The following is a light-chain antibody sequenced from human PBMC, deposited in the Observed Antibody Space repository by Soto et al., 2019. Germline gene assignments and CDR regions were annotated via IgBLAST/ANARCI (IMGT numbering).Light chain of an antibody. CDR2: AAS. Sequence: DIQMTQSPSSLSASLGDRVTITCRAGQSVVTYLNWYLQKPGKAPKLLIYAASNLQSGVPSRFSGSGSGTDFTLTISSLQPEDFATYFCQPSYSTPPWTFGQGTKVDI. CDR3: QPSYSTPPWT. CDR1: QSVVTY. J-gene: IGKJ1*01. V-gene: IGKV1-39*01.